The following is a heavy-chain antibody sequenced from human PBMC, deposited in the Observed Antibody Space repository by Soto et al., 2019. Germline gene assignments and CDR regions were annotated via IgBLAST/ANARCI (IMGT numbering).Heavy chain of an antibody. CDR1: GGSLKSGGYY. Sequence: SETLSLTCTVSGGSLKSGGYYWIWIRQHPGRGLEWVGYIYYTGRTYYNPSLKSRVTISVDTSRNQTSLKLSSVTAADTALYHCARSGHLFDDGGPGISVTVSS. CDR3: ARSGHLFDD. D-gene: IGHD3-10*01. CDR2: IYYTGRT. J-gene: IGHJ4*02. V-gene: IGHV4-31*02.